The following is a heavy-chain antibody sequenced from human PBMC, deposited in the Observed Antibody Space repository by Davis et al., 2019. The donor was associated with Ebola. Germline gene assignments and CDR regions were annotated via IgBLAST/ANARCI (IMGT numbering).Heavy chain of an antibody. Sequence: SVKVSCKASGGTFINYAISWVRQAPGQGLEWTGGIILNFGTANYAQKFQGRVTITADGSTSTAYMELSSLRSEDTTVYYCARAGGIVVVPAATWGQGTLVTVSS. CDR1: GGTFINYA. V-gene: IGHV1-69*13. J-gene: IGHJ4*02. D-gene: IGHD2-2*01. CDR2: IILNFGTA. CDR3: ARAGGIVVVPAAT.